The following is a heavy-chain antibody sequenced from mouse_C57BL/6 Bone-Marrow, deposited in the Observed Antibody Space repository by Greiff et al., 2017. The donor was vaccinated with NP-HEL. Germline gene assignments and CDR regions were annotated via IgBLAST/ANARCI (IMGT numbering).Heavy chain of an antibody. J-gene: IGHJ1*03. Sequence: QVQLQQPGAELVKPGASVKLSCKASGYTFTSYWMQWVKQRPGQGLEWIGEIDPSDSYTNYNQKFKGKATLTVDTSSSTAYMQLSSLTSEDSAVYYCAREGEIYCWYFDVWGTGTTGTVSS. V-gene: IGHV1-50*01. CDR3: AREGEIYCWYFDV. CDR1: GYTFTSYW. D-gene: IGHD2-1*01. CDR2: IDPSDSYT.